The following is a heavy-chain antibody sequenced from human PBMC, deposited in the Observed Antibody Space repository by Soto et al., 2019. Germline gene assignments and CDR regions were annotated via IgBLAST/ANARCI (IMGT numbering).Heavy chain of an antibody. CDR3: ARVVPFAAGTPFDY. CDR1: GGSVSSGSYY. V-gene: IGHV4-61*01. CDR2: IYYSGST. Sequence: SETLSLTCTVSGGSVSSGSYYWSWIRQPPGKGLEWIGYIYYSGSTNYNPSLKSRATISVDTSKNQFSLKLSSVTAADTAVYYCARVVPFAAGTPFDYWRQGTLVTVSS. D-gene: IGHD6-13*01. J-gene: IGHJ4*02.